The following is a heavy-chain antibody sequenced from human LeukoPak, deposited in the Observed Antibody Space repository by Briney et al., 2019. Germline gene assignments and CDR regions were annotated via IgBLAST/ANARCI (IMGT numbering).Heavy chain of an antibody. V-gene: IGHV4-59*01. Sequence: PSETLSLTCTVSADSISDYYWSWVRQPPGKGLEWIGYISYSGSANYNPSLKSRGTISLDTSKNQFSLKLTSVTTADTAVFYCARTHSSSLIWFDPWGQGTLVIVSS. J-gene: IGHJ5*02. CDR2: ISYSGSA. CDR3: ARTHSSSLIWFDP. D-gene: IGHD6-13*01. CDR1: ADSISDYY.